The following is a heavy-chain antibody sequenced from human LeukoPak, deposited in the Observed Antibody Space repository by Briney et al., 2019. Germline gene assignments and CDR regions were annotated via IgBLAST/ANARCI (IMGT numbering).Heavy chain of an antibody. Sequence: GGSLRLSCAASGFTYSTFAMSWLREAPGKGVEGVSPIRESGGRTHYTDSVKGRFTISRDNSKNTLYLQMNSLRGDDTAVYFCAKGFVLVPAAIGWFDSWGQGTLVTVSS. J-gene: IGHJ5*01. CDR1: GFTYSTFA. CDR2: IRESGGRT. CDR3: AKGFVLVPAAIGWFDS. V-gene: IGHV3-23*01. D-gene: IGHD2-2*01.